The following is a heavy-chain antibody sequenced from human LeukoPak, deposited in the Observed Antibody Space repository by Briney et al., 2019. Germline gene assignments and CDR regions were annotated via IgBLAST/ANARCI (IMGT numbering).Heavy chain of an antibody. CDR3: AREGDYYCSGGSCYDY. Sequence: GGSLRLSCAASGFTFSSYSMSWVRQAPGKGLGWVANIKQDGSEKYYVDSVKGRFTISRDNAKNSLYLQMNSLRAEDTAVYYCAREGDYYCSGGSCYDYWGQGTLVAVSS. J-gene: IGHJ4*02. CDR1: GFTFSSYS. CDR2: IKQDGSEK. D-gene: IGHD2-15*01. V-gene: IGHV3-7*01.